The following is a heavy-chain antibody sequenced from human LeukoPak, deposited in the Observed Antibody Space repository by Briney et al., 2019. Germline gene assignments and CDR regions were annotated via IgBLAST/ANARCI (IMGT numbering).Heavy chain of an antibody. V-gene: IGHV1-8*01. Sequence: ASVKVSCRASGYTFTSYDINWVRQATGQGLEWMGWMNPNSGNTGDAQKFQGRVTMTRNTSISTAYMELSSLRSEDTAVYYCARDGDYVDYYGMDVWSQGTTVTVSS. D-gene: IGHD4-17*01. CDR1: GYTFTSYD. J-gene: IGHJ6*02. CDR3: ARDGDYVDYYGMDV. CDR2: MNPNSGNT.